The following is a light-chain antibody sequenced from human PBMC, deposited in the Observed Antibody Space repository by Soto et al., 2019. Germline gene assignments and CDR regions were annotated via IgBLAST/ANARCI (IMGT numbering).Light chain of an antibody. Sequence: DLQVTQSPSSLSASVGDRVTFTCRSSQTIGSHLNWYQQKSGKAPKLLIYFASTLESGVPSRFSGSGSGTDFTLTISSLQPDDFATYYCQQTYNSPTFGQGTKVEVK. V-gene: IGKV1-39*01. CDR3: QQTYNSPT. CDR1: QTIGSH. J-gene: IGKJ1*01. CDR2: FAS.